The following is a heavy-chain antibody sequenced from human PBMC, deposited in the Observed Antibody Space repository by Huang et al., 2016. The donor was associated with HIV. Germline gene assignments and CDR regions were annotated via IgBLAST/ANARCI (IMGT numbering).Heavy chain of an antibody. CDR3: ARAKDTWDAYDI. Sequence: QVQLVESGGGVVQPGRSLRLSCAASGFPFNNHALHWVRQAPGKGLDWVAVISNDGSNNYYAGSVKGRFTISRDSSKSTLFLHMTSLRTEDTAVYYCARAKDTWDAYDIWGQGTMVIVSS. CDR2: ISNDGSNN. J-gene: IGHJ3*02. CDR1: GFPFNNHA. V-gene: IGHV3-30-3*01. D-gene: IGHD5-18*01.